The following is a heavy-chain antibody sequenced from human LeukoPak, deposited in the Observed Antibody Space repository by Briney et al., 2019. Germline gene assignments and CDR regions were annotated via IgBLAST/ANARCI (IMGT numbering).Heavy chain of an antibody. CDR2: ISSSSSYI. J-gene: IGHJ6*02. Sequence: GGSLRLSCAASGFTFSSYSMNWVRQAPGKGLEWVSSISSSSSYIYYADSVKGRFTISRDNAKNSLYLQMNSLRAEDTAVYYCARDPSTILAVAGTSHYYGMDVWGQGTTVTVSS. CDR3: ARDPSTILAVAGTSHYYGMDV. D-gene: IGHD6-19*01. V-gene: IGHV3-21*01. CDR1: GFTFSSYS.